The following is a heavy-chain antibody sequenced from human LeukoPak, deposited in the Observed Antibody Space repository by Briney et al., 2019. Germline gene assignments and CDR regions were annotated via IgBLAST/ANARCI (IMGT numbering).Heavy chain of an antibody. J-gene: IGHJ6*03. CDR2: ISGSGGST. D-gene: IGHD5-12*01. CDR3: ARTFSGYDWGRYYYYYMDV. V-gene: IGHV3-23*01. Sequence: GGSLRLSCAASGFTFSSYAMSWVRQAPGKGLEWVLAISGSGGSTYYADSVKGRFTISRDNSKNTLYLQMNSLRAEDTAVYYCARTFSGYDWGRYYYYYMDVWGKGTTVTVSS. CDR1: GFTFSSYA.